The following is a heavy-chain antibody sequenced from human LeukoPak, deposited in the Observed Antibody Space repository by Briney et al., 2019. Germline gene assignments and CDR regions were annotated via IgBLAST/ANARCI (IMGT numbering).Heavy chain of an antibody. CDR3: ARIFGVVGYFDL. CDR1: GGSFSGYY. J-gene: IGHJ2*01. D-gene: IGHD3-3*01. CDR2: INHSGST. V-gene: IGHV4-34*01. Sequence: SETLSLTCAAYGGSFSGYYWSWIRQPPGKGLEWIGEINHSGSTNYNPSLKSRVTISVDTSKNQFSLKLSSVTAADTAVYYCARIFGVVGYFDLWGRGTLVTVSS.